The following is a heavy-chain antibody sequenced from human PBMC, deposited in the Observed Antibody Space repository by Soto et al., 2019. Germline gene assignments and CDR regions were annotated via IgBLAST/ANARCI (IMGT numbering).Heavy chain of an antibody. CDR1: GYTFTAYY. CDR3: AREYHSNSNGYPSS. Sequence: QVQLVQSGAEVKEPGAAVKVSCEASGYTFTAYYMHWVRQAPGQGLEWMAWINPDTGGTDYAQTFRGRVTVTSDTSINTTYMELGRLRSDDTAMYYCAREYHSNSNGYPSSWGQGSLVTVSS. CDR2: INPDTGGT. D-gene: IGHD3-22*01. J-gene: IGHJ4*02. V-gene: IGHV1-2*02.